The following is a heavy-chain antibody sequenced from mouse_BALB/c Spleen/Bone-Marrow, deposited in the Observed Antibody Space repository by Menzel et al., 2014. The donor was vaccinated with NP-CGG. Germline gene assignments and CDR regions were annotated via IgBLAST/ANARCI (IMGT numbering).Heavy chain of an antibody. CDR3: ARAGGYDGFAY. Sequence: QVQLQQSGAELVKPGASVKPSCKASGYTFTSYWMHWVKQRPGQGLEWIGEINPSNGRADYNEKFRSKATLAVDRSSSTAYMQLSSLTSGDSAVYYCARAGGYDGFAYWGQGTLVTVSA. J-gene: IGHJ3*01. CDR1: GYTFTSYW. CDR2: INPSNGRA. V-gene: IGHV1S81*02. D-gene: IGHD2-2*01.